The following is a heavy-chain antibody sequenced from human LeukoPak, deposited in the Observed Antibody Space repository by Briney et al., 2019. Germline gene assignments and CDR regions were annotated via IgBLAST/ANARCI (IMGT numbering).Heavy chain of an antibody. CDR2: IYYSGST. D-gene: IGHD1-14*01. J-gene: IGHJ5*02. CDR3: ARQNLTNPDWFDP. V-gene: IGHV4-39*01. Sequence: SETLSLTCTVSGGSISSSSYYWGWIRQPPGKGLEWIGSIYYSGSTYYNPSLKSRVTISVDTSKNQFSLKLSSVTAAGTAVYYCARQNLTNPDWFDPWGQGTLATVSS. CDR1: GGSISSSSYY.